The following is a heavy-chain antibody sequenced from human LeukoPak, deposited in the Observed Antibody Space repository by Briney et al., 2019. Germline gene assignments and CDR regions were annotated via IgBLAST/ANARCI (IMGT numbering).Heavy chain of an antibody. CDR1: GFTFSTYW. Sequence: GGSLRLSCAVSGFTFSTYWIHWVRQAPGKRLVWVSRINSHGTSTTYADSVKGRFTISRDNAKNTLYLQMNSLRAEDTAVYYCTTGGQFFDYWGQGTLVTVSS. V-gene: IGHV3-74*01. CDR2: INSHGTST. D-gene: IGHD6-19*01. CDR3: TTGGQFFDY. J-gene: IGHJ4*02.